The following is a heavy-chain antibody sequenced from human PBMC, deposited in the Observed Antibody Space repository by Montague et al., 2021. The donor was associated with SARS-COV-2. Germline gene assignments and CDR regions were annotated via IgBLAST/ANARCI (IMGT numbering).Heavy chain of an antibody. Sequence: SETLSLTCAVHTTSFSGYYRGWICQSPGKGLEWIGEIDKSGKTNYNPTLKGRVTISADTSKSQFSLKLNSVTAADTAVYYCVRGWGSWFHWGQGTLVTVSS. CDR3: VRGWGSWFH. J-gene: IGHJ4*02. D-gene: IGHD3-16*01. V-gene: IGHV4-34*01. CDR2: IDKSGKT. CDR1: TTSFSGYY.